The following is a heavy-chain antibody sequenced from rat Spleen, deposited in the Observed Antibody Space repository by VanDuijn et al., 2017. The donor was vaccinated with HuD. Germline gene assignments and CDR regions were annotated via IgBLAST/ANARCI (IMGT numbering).Heavy chain of an antibody. CDR3: TTYGGLRNWFAY. D-gene: IGHD4-1*01. Sequence: EVQLVESGGGLVQPGRSLKLSCAASGFTFGYYDMAWVRQAPTKGLEWVASMSHDGGGTYYRDCVKDRFAISRDNAKSSLYLQMDSQRFEDTATYYCTTYGGLRNWFAYWGQGTLVTVSS. CDR2: MSHDGGGT. J-gene: IGHJ3*01. CDR1: GFTFGYYD. V-gene: IGHV5-20*01.